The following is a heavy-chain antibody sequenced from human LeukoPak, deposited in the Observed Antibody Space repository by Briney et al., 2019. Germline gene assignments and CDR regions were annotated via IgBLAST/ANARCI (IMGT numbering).Heavy chain of an antibody. CDR1: GYTFTSYD. Sequence: ASVKVSCTASGYTFTSYDVNWVRQATGQGLEWMGWMNPNSGNTGYAQKFQGRVTMTRNTSISTAYMELSSLRSEDTAVYYCARSIVATYWFDPWGQGTLVTVSS. D-gene: IGHD5-12*01. CDR2: MNPNSGNT. V-gene: IGHV1-8*01. CDR3: ARSIVATYWFDP. J-gene: IGHJ5*02.